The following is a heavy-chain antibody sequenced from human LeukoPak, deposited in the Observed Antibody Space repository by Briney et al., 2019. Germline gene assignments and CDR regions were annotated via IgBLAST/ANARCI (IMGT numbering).Heavy chain of an antibody. V-gene: IGHV3-33*01. CDR2: IWYDGFNK. Sequence: PGRSLRLSCAASGFTFSSYVMHWVRQAPGKGLEWVAVIWYDGFNKYYADSVKGLFAISRDDARDSLYLQLNSLRAEDSAVYYCARDRTLDYWGQGTLVTVSS. J-gene: IGHJ4*02. CDR3: ARDRTLDY. CDR1: GFTFSSYV. D-gene: IGHD3/OR15-3a*01.